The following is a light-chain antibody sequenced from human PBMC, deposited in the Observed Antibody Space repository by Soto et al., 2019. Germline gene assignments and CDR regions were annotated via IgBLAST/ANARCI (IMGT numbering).Light chain of an antibody. CDR1: SSDVGGYNY. J-gene: IGLJ1*01. V-gene: IGLV2-14*01. Sequence: QSALTQPASVSGSPGQSITISCTGTSSDVGGYNYVSWYQQHPGKAPKLMIYDVSNRPSGVSNRFSGSKSGNTASLTISGLQAEDEADYYCGSYTSSSFYVFGTGTKLTVL. CDR2: DVS. CDR3: GSYTSSSFYV.